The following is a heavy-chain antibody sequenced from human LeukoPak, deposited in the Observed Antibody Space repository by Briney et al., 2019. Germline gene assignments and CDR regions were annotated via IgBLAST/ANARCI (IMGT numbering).Heavy chain of an antibody. CDR2: ISSGGTT. D-gene: IGHD1-26*01. CDR1: GFAFRSYW. J-gene: IGHJ4*02. CDR3: ARDNLPGAYFDY. Sequence: GGSLRLSCAASGFAFRSYWMTWVRQAPGKGLEWVSVISSGGTTDYADSVKGRFTISRDNSKNTLYLQMNSLRAEDTAVYYCARDNLPGAYFDYWGQGTLVTVSS. V-gene: IGHV3-66*01.